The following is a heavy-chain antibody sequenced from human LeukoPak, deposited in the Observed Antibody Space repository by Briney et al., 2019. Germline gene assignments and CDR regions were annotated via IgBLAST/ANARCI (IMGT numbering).Heavy chain of an antibody. CDR1: GFTLSDYY. V-gene: IGHV3-11*01. J-gene: IGHJ6*03. D-gene: IGHD6-13*01. CDR3: ARGRQQLPLGYYYMDV. CDR2: ISSSGSTI. Sequence: GGSLRLSCAASGFTLSDYYMSWIRQAPGKGLEWVSYISSSGSTIYYADSVKGRFTISRDNAKNSLYLQMNSLRAEDTAVYYCARGRQQLPLGYYYMDVWGKGTTVTVSS.